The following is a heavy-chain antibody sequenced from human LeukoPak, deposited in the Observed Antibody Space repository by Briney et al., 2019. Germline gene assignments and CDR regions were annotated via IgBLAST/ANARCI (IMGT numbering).Heavy chain of an antibody. CDR1: GFTFSSCG. Sequence: GGSLRLSCAASGFTFSSCGMHWVRQAPGKGLEWVAVISYDGSNKYYADSVKGRFTISRDNSKNTLYLQMNSLRAEDTAVYYCAKEEVVVVPAAPPRWGMDVWGQGTTVTVSS. J-gene: IGHJ6*02. CDR2: ISYDGSNK. V-gene: IGHV3-30*18. D-gene: IGHD2-2*01. CDR3: AKEEVVVVPAAPPRWGMDV.